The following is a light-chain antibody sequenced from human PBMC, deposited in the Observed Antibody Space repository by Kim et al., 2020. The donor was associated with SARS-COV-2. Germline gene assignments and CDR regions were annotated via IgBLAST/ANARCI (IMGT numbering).Light chain of an antibody. CDR3: QQYGSSPPMYT. V-gene: IGKV3-20*01. CDR1: QSVSSSY. Sequence: PGESATLSCRASQSVSSSYLAWYQQKPGQAPRLLIYGASSRATGIPDRFSGSGSGTDFTLTISRLEPEDFAVYYCQQYGSSPPMYTFGQGTKLEI. CDR2: GAS. J-gene: IGKJ2*01.